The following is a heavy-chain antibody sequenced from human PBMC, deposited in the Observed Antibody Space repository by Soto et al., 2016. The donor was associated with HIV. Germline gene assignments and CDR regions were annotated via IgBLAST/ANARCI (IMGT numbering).Heavy chain of an antibody. V-gene: IGHV3-23*04. CDR3: VKWGYCRAGTCSKAFPLDY. D-gene: IGHD2-15*01. CDR1: GFTFRNYN. Sequence: EVQLVESGGGLVQPGGSLRLSCAASGFTFRNYNMNWVRQAPGKGLEWVSAISASGGSTYYADSVKGRFTISRDNFKNTLYLQMNSLRAEDTAVYYCVKWGYCRAGTCSKAFPLDYWGREPGHRLL. CDR2: ISASGGST. J-gene: IGHJ4*03.